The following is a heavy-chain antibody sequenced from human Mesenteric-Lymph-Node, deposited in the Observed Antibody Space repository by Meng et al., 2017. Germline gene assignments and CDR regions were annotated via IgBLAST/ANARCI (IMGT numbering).Heavy chain of an antibody. CDR2: IHHSGSA. D-gene: IGHD6-19*01. CDR1: GGSMSSGNYY. Sequence: QVQLQESGPGLVEPSQTLSLTCTVSGGSMSSGNYYWSWIRQPPGKGLEWIGYIHHSGSAYYNPSLKSRVSISVDTSKNQFSLNLNSMTAADTAVYYCARVGQWLPIDYWGQGTLVTVSS. CDR3: ARVGQWLPIDY. J-gene: IGHJ4*02. V-gene: IGHV4-30-4*01.